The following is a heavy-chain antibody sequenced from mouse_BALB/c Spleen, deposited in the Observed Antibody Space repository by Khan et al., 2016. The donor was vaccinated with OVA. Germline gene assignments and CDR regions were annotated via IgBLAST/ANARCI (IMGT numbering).Heavy chain of an antibody. CDR3: ASYRYDYFDY. D-gene: IGHD2-14*01. CDR2: IYPGDGDT. CDR1: GYTFTTYW. V-gene: IGHV1-87*01. J-gene: IGHJ2*01. Sequence: QVQLQQSGAELARPGASVKLSCKASGYTFTTYWMQWVKQRPGQGLEWIGTIYPGDGDTRYTQNFEDKATLTADKSSSTAYMQLSSLASEDSAVYYCASYRYDYFDYWGQGTTLTVSS.